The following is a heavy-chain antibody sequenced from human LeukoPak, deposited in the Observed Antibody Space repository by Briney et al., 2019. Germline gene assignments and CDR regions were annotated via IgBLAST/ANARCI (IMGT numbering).Heavy chain of an antibody. D-gene: IGHD3-10*01. J-gene: IGHJ4*02. CDR1: GGSFSGYY. CDR2: INHSGST. V-gene: IGHV4-34*01. Sequence: SETLSLTCAVYGGSFSGYYWSWIRQPPGKGLEWIGEINHSGSTNYNPSLKSRVTISVDTSKNQFSLKLSSVTAADTAVYYCARGGVGIPFGYWGQGTLVTVSS. CDR3: ARGGVGIPFGY.